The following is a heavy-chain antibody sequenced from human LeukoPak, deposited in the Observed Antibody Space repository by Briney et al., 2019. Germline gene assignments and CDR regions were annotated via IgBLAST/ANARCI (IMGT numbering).Heavy chain of an antibody. D-gene: IGHD4-23*01. Sequence: ASVKVSCKVSGYTLTELSMHWVRQAPGKGLEWMGGFDPEDGETIYAQKFQGRVTMTEDTSTDTAYMELSGLRSEDTAVYYRATVILQGYGGPYFDYWGQGTLVTVSS. CDR1: GYTLTELS. J-gene: IGHJ4*02. CDR3: ATVILQGYGGPYFDY. V-gene: IGHV1-24*01. CDR2: FDPEDGET.